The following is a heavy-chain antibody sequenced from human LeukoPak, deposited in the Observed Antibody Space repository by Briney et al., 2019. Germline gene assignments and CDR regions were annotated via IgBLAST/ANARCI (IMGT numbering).Heavy chain of an antibody. CDR3: ARAGSGWYNSFDY. V-gene: IGHV3-74*03. CDR2: INSDGYST. J-gene: IGHJ4*02. D-gene: IGHD6-19*01. CDR1: GFTFSSYE. Sequence: GGSLRLSCAASGFTFSSYEMNWVRQAPGKGLVWVSRINSDGYSTKYADAVKGRFTISRDNGKNTLYLQMNSLRVEDTAVFYCARAGSGWYNSFDYWGQGTLVTVSS.